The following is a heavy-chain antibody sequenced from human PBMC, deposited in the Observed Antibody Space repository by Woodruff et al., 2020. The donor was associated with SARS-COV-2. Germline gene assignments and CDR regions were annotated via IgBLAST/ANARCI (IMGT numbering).Heavy chain of an antibody. CDR2: FDPEDGET. CDR3: AISPAVTTSGWFDP. V-gene: IGHV1-24*01. D-gene: IGHD4-17*01. Sequence: VRQAPGKGLEWMGGFDPEDGETIYAQKFQGRVTMTEDTSTDTAYMELSSLRSEDTAVYYCAISPAVTTSGWFDPWGQGTLVTV. J-gene: IGHJ5*02.